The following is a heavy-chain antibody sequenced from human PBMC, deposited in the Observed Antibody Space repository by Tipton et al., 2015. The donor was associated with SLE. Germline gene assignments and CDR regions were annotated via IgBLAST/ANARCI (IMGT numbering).Heavy chain of an antibody. V-gene: IGHV1-8*01. CDR1: GYTFSSHD. D-gene: IGHD3-22*01. CDR2: MNANSGNT. J-gene: IGHJ4*02. CDR3: ARGGSYYDTSGYFYYFDN. Sequence: QLVQSGAKVKKPGASVKVSCKASGYTFSSHDINWVRQATGQGLEWMGWMNANSGNTDYAQKFQGRVTMTRDTSISTAYMELSSLRSEDTAVYYCARGGSYYDTSGYFYYFDNWGQGTLVTVSS.